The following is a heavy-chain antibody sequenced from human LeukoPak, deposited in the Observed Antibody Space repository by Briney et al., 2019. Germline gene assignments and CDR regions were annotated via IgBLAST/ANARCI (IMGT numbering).Heavy chain of an antibody. CDR3: ARDGASSGYYFDY. CDR1: GFTFSSYG. CDR2: IWYDGSNK. D-gene: IGHD3-22*01. V-gene: IGHV3-33*01. J-gene: IGHJ4*02. Sequence: GGSLRLSRAASGFTFSSYGMHWVRQAPGKGLEWVAVIWYDGSNKYYADSVKGRFTISRDNSKNTLYLQMNSLRAEDTAVYYCARDGASSGYYFDYWGQGTLVTVSS.